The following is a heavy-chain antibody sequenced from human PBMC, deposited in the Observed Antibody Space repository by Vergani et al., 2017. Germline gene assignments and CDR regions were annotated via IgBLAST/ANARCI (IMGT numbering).Heavy chain of an antibody. Sequence: QVQLVESGGGVVQPGGSLRLSCAASGFTFSSYGMHWVRQAPGKGLEWVAFIRYDGSNKYYADSVKGRFTISRDNSKNTLYLQMNRLRAEDTAVYYCAKDRGPYYDSSGCNYWGQGTLVTVSS. V-gene: IGHV3-30*02. CDR2: IRYDGSNK. CDR1: GFTFSSYG. D-gene: IGHD3-22*01. J-gene: IGHJ4*02. CDR3: AKDRGPYYDSSGCNY.